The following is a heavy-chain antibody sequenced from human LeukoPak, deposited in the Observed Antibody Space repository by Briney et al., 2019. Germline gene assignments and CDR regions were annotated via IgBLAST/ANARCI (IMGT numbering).Heavy chain of an antibody. V-gene: IGHV4-38-2*02. CDR1: GYFIRSGFY. D-gene: IGHD3-22*01. CDR3: ARGPYSYDSSGAFDT. Sequence: SETLSLTCTVSGYFIRSGFYWGWIRQPAGKGLEWVGRISSSGSTNYNPSLKSRVTISVDTSKNQFSLKLSSVTAADTAVYFCARGPYSYDSSGAFDTWGQGTMVTVSS. CDR2: ISSSGST. J-gene: IGHJ3*02.